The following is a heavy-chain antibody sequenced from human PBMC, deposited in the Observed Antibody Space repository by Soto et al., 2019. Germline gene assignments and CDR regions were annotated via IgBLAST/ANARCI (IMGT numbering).Heavy chain of an antibody. CDR1: GFTFSSYG. D-gene: IGHD2-2*01. J-gene: IGHJ5*02. V-gene: IGHV3-30*18. Sequence: PGGFLRLSCAASGFTFSSYGMHWVRQAPGKGLGWVAVISYDGSNKYYADSVKGRFTISRDNSKNTLYLQMNSLRAEDTAVYYCAKDRQYQLPSNWFDPWGQGTLVTVSS. CDR2: ISYDGSNK. CDR3: AKDRQYQLPSNWFDP.